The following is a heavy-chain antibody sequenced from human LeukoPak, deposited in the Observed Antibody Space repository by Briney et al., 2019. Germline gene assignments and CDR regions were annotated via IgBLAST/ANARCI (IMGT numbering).Heavy chain of an antibody. CDR1: GFTFSDYY. CDR2: ISSSGSTI. J-gene: IGHJ4*02. CDR3: ARKSIVGANTRIDC. Sequence: TGGSLRLSCAACGFTFSDYYMSWIRQAPGKGLEWVSYISSSGSTIYYADSVKGRFTISRDNAKNSLYLQMNSLRAEDTAVYYCARKSIVGANTRIDCWGQGTLVTVSS. D-gene: IGHD1-26*01. V-gene: IGHV3-11*04.